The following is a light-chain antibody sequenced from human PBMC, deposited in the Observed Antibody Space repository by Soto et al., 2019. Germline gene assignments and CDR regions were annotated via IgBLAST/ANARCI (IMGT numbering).Light chain of an antibody. CDR3: SSHGGANNFYL. CDR1: SSEIGAYNY. J-gene: IGLJ1*01. Sequence: QSVLTQPPSASGSPGQSVAISCTGTSSEIGAYNYVSWYQQHPGKVPKLIIYEVTNRPSGVPDRFSASKSGNTASLTVSGLQAEDEADYYCSSHGGANNFYLFGTGTKVTVL. V-gene: IGLV2-8*01. CDR2: EVT.